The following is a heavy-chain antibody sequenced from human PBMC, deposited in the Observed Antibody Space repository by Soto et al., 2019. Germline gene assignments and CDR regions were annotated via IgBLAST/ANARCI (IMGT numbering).Heavy chain of an antibody. Sequence: GGSLRLSCAASGFTVSSNYMSWVRQAPGKGLEWVSVIYSGGSTYYADSVKGRFTISRDNSKNTLYLQMNSLRAEDTAVYYCARALSHIAAAGSDYWGQGTLVTVSS. CDR3: ARALSHIAAAGSDY. CDR1: GFTVSSNY. V-gene: IGHV3-53*01. J-gene: IGHJ4*02. CDR2: IYSGGST. D-gene: IGHD6-13*01.